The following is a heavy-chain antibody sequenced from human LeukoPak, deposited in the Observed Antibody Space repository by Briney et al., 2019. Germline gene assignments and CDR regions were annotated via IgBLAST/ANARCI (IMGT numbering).Heavy chain of an antibody. CDR3: AKDLHYNDGRWEFDP. D-gene: IGHD5-24*01. CDR2: VVGGGTT. Sequence: GGSLRLSCAASGFTFSTFAMTWVRQAPGKGLEWVAGVVGGGTTYYADSVKGRFTFSKDNSKKTVYLQMNSLRVEDTAIYYCAKDLHYNDGRWEFDPWGQGTLVTVSS. J-gene: IGHJ5*02. CDR1: GFTFSTFA. V-gene: IGHV3-23*01.